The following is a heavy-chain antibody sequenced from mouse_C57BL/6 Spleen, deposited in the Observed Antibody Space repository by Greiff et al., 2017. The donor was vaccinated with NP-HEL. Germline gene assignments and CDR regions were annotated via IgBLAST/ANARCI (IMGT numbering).Heavy chain of an antibody. V-gene: IGHV14-4*01. CDR1: GFNIKDDY. D-gene: IGHD1-1*02. CDR3: TTGRGAY. CDR2: IDPENGDT. J-gene: IGHJ3*01. Sequence: EVQLQQSGAELVRPGASVKLSCTASGFNIKDDYMHWVKQRPEQGLEWIGWIDPENGDTEYASKFQGKATITADTSSNTAYLQLSSLTAEDTAVYYCTTGRGAYWGQGTLVTVSA.